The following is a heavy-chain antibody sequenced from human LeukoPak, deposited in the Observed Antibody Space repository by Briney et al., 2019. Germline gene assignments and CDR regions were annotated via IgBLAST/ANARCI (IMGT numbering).Heavy chain of an antibody. J-gene: IGHJ4*02. CDR3: AKVKVEMATIGRYYFDY. Sequence: GGSLRLSCVASGFTFSSHGMNWVRQAPGKGLEWVSSISSSSSYIYYADSVKGRFTISRDNSKNTLYLQMNSLRAEDTAVYYCAKVKVEMATIGRYYFDYWGQGTLVTVSS. V-gene: IGHV3-21*04. CDR2: ISSSSSYI. CDR1: GFTFSSHG. D-gene: IGHD5-24*01.